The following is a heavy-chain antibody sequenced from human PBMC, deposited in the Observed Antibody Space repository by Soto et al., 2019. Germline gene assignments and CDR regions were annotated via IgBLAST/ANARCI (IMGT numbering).Heavy chain of an antibody. CDR1: GYNFSNYW. CDR2: IYPGDSKT. CDR3: ARYMYYDILAGHMA. J-gene: IGHJ5*02. V-gene: IGHV5-51*03. Sequence: EVHLVQSGAEVKKPGESLKISCKGSGYNFSNYWIGWLRQMPGKGLEWMGIIYPGDSKTKYRPSFQGQVTISADKSISTAYLQWSSQNASDTAIYYCARYMYYDILAGHMAWGQGTLFPVSP. D-gene: IGHD3-9*01.